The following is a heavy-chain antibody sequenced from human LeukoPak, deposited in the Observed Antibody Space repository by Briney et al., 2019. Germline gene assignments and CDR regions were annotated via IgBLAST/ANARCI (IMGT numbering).Heavy chain of an antibody. CDR3: ARDLGGSQTY. CDR2: VYHSGST. D-gene: IGHD1-26*01. Sequence: SETLSLTCTVSGYSISSGYYWGWIRQPPGKGLEWIGSVYHSGSTYYNPSLKSRVTISVDTSKNQFSLKLSSVTAADRAVYYCARDLGGSQTYWGQGTLVTVSS. V-gene: IGHV4-38-2*02. J-gene: IGHJ4*02. CDR1: GYSISSGYY.